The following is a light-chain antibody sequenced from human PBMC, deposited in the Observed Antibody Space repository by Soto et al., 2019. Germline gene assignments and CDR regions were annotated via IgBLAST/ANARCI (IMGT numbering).Light chain of an antibody. J-gene: IGKJ1*01. CDR3: QQYNNWPPWA. Sequence: EIVMTQSTATLSVSPGERATLSCRASQCVSSNLAWYQQKPGRAPRLLIYGASTRVTGVPARFSGSGSGTEFTLTISSLQSEDFAVYYCQQYNNWPPWAFGQGTKVEIK. V-gene: IGKV3-15*01. CDR1: QCVSSN. CDR2: GAS.